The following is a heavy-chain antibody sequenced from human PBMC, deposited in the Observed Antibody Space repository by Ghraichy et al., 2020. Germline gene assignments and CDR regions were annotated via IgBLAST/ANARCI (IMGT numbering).Heavy chain of an antibody. CDR1: GGSISSYY. J-gene: IGHJ1*01. D-gene: IGHD3-22*01. V-gene: IGHV4-59*01. Sequence: SETLSLTCTVSGGSISSYYWSWIRQPPGKGLEWIGYIYYSGSTNYNPSLKSRVTISVDTSKNQFSLKLSSVTAADTAVYYCVAGRDYYDSSGYRQYFQHWGQGTLVTVSS. CDR2: IYYSGST. CDR3: VAGRDYYDSSGYRQYFQH.